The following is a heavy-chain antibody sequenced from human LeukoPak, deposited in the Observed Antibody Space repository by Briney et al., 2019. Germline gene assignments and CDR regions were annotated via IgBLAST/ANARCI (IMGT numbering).Heavy chain of an antibody. V-gene: IGHV3-23*01. CDR3: ATSGSWYFFDY. J-gene: IGHJ4*02. CDR2: ISGSGGSR. Sequence: GGSLRLSCAASGFTFSTYTMSWVRQAPGKGLEWVSIISGSGGSRYYADSVKGRFTISRGNSKNTLYLQMNSLRVEDTAVYYCATSGSWYFFDYWGQGTLVIVSS. D-gene: IGHD6-13*01. CDR1: GFTFSTYT.